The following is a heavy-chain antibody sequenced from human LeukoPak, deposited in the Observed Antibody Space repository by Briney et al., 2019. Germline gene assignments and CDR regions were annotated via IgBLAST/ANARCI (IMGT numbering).Heavy chain of an antibody. CDR2: IYYSGST. V-gene: IGHV4-39*07. Sequence: SETLSLTCTVSGGSISSSSYYWGWIRQPPGKGLEWIGSIYYSGSTYYNPSLKSRVTISVDTSKNQFSLKLSSVTAADTAVYYCARDLNSNMGTPLRYFDLWGRGTLVTVSS. CDR3: ARDLNSNMGTPLRYFDL. J-gene: IGHJ2*01. CDR1: GGSISSSSYY. D-gene: IGHD2/OR15-2a*01.